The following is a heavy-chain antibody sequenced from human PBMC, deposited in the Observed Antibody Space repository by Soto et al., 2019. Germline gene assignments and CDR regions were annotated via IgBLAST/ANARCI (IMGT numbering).Heavy chain of an antibody. CDR2: ISGTGSRT. CDR3: ARESEDLTSNFDY. CDR1: GFSFGDYA. V-gene: IGHV3-23*01. Sequence: EVQVLESGGGLVQPGGSLRLSCAASGFSFGDYAMSWVRQAPGKGLEWVSGISGTGSRTSYADSVRGRFTISRDNAKNSLYLEMNSLRAEDTAVYYCARESEDLTSNFDYWGQGTLVTVSS. J-gene: IGHJ4*02.